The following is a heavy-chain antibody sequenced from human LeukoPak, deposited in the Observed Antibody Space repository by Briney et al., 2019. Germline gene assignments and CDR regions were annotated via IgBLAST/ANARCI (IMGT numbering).Heavy chain of an antibody. CDR1: VYTFTGYY. J-gene: IGHJ4*02. V-gene: IGHV1-2*02. CDR3: ARNFGYCSSTSCQTFDY. D-gene: IGHD2-2*03. Sequence: GASVKVSCKASVYTFTGYYIHWVRQSPGEGLEWMGWIKANSGGTNYAQKFQGRVTMTRDTSIRTAYMELSRVRAGDTAVDYCARNFGYCSSTSCQTFDYWGQGTLVTVSS. CDR2: IKANSGGT.